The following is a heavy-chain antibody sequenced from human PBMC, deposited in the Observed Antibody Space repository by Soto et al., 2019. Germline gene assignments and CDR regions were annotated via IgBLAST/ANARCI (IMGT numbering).Heavy chain of an antibody. CDR3: ATGRARSYSSGWYDY. Sequence: ASVKVSCKVSGYTLTELSMHWVRQAPGKGLEWMGGFDPEDGETIYAQKFQGRVTMTEDTSTDTAYMELSSLRSEDTAVYYCATGRARSYSSGWYDYWGQGTLVSVSS. CDR2: FDPEDGET. V-gene: IGHV1-24*01. CDR1: GYTLTELS. D-gene: IGHD6-19*01. J-gene: IGHJ4*02.